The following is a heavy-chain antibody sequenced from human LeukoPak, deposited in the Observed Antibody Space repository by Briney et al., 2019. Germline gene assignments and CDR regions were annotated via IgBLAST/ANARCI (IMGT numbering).Heavy chain of an antibody. D-gene: IGHD6-13*01. CDR1: GYTFTSSD. CDR3: ARGRPGLAAAGTYDF. Sequence: ASVKVSCKASGYTFTSSDINWLRQATGQGPEWMGWLNPNSGKTGYAQKFQGRVTLTHDTATSTAYMELSNLRFEDTAVYYCARGRPGLAAAGTYDFWGQGTQITVSS. J-gene: IGHJ4*02. CDR2: LNPNSGKT. V-gene: IGHV1-8*01.